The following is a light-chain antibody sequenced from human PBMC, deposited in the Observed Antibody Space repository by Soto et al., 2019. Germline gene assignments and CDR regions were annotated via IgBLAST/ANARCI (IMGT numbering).Light chain of an antibody. J-gene: IGLJ2*01. Sequence: QSALTQPASVSWSPGQTITISCSGTSSDIGGYYYVSWYQQFPGKAPKVIIYEVSNRPSGVSNRFSGSKSGNTDSLTISGLQAEDEAEYFCNSYTSANSVIFGGGTKLTVL. CDR2: EVS. CDR1: SSDIGGYYY. CDR3: NSYTSANSVI. V-gene: IGLV2-14*01.